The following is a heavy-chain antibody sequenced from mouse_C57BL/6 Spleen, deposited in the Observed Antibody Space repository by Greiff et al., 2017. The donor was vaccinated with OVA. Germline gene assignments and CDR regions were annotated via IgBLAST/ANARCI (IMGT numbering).Heavy chain of an antibody. CDR1: GYAFSSSW. J-gene: IGHJ2*01. V-gene: IGHV1-82*01. D-gene: IGHD1-1*01. CDR2: IYPGDGDT. CDR3: ARDQYYGRDD. Sequence: QVQLQQSGPELVKPGASVKISCKASGYAFSSSWMNWVKQRPGQGLEWIGRIYPGDGDTNYNGKFKGKATLTADKSSSTAYMQHSRLTSDDSAVYSGARDQYYGRDDWGQGTTLTVSS.